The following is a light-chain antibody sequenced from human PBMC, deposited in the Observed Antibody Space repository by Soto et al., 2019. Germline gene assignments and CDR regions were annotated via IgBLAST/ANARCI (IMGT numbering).Light chain of an antibody. CDR1: SSDVGGYNY. CDR2: DVS. CDR3: CSYAGSYV. V-gene: IGLV2-11*01. Sequence: QSALTQPRSVSGAPGQSVTISCTGTSSDVGGYNYVSWYPQHPGKAPKLMIYDVSKRPSGVPERFSGATSGNTASLTISGLQAEDEADYYCCSYAGSYVFGTGTKLTVL. J-gene: IGLJ1*01.